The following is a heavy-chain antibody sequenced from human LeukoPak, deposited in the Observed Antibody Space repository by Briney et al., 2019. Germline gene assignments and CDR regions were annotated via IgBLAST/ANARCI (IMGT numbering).Heavy chain of an antibody. D-gene: IGHD1-1*01. J-gene: IGHJ6*02. CDR3: ARERWNDPGYYYGMDV. CDR1: GFTFSSYW. Sequence: GGSLRLSCAASGFTFSSYWMSWVRQAPGKGLEWVANIKQDGSEKYYVDSVKGRFTISRDNAKNSLYLQMNSLRAEDTAVYYCARERWNDPGYYYGMDVWGQGTTVTVSS. CDR2: IKQDGSEK. V-gene: IGHV3-7*01.